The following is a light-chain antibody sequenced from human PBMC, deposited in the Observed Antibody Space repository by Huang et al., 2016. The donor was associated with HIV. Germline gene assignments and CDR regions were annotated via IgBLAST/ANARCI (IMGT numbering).Light chain of an antibody. CDR1: QSVRTY. V-gene: IGKV3-11*01. Sequence: IVLTQSPATLSLSPGESATLSCRASQSVRTYLAWYQQKPGQAPRLLIHDTSIRATGIPARVSGSGSGTDFTLTISSLEPEDFAVYYCQQRDNYFTFGPGTKVDV. CDR3: QQRDNYFT. J-gene: IGKJ3*01. CDR2: DTS.